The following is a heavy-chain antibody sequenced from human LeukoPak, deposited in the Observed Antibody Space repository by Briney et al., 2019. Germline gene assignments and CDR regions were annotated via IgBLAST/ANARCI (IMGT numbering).Heavy chain of an antibody. J-gene: IGHJ4*02. CDR1: GYTFTSYG. V-gene: IGHV1-18*01. CDR2: ISAYNGNT. CDR3: ARDLSHRYNYDSRGYYILFDH. Sequence: ASVKVSCKASGYTFTSYGISWVRQAPGQGLEWMGWISAYNGNTNYAQNLQGRVTMTTDTSTSTAYMELRSLRSDDTAVYYCARDLSHRYNYDSRGYYILFDHWGQGTLVTVSS. D-gene: IGHD3-22*01.